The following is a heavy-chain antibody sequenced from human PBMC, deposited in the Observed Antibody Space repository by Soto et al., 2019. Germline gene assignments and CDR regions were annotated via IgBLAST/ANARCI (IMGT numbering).Heavy chain of an antibody. D-gene: IGHD3-22*01. Sequence: ASLKVSCKASGYTFTSYGISWVRQAPGQGLEWMGWISAYNGNTNYAQKLQGRVTMTTDTSTSTAYMELRSLRSDDTAVYYCARDSKPYYYDSRDYGMDVWGQGTTVTVSS. J-gene: IGHJ6*02. V-gene: IGHV1-18*01. CDR2: ISAYNGNT. CDR1: GYTFTSYG. CDR3: ARDSKPYYYDSRDYGMDV.